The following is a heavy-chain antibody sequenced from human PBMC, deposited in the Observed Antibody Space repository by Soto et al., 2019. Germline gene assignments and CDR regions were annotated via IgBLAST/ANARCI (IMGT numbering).Heavy chain of an antibody. J-gene: IGHJ2*01. CDR3: AINWYFDL. V-gene: IGHV3-7*01. CDR2: IKQDGSEK. Sequence: EVQLVESGGGLVQPGGSLRLSCAASGFTFSNFWMNWVRQAPGKGLEWVANIKQDGSEKYYVDSVKGRFTISRDNAKNSLYLQMNSLRAEDTAVYYCAINWYFDLWGRGTLVTLSS. CDR1: GFTFSNFW.